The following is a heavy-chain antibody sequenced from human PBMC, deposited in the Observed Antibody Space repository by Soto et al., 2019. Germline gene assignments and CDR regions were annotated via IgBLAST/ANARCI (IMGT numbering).Heavy chain of an antibody. CDR2: IDASGENT. J-gene: IGHJ4*02. CDR3: ARGGWRYRDF. V-gene: IGHV3-23*01. Sequence: EVQVLESGGGLVQPGGSLRLSCAASGFTFGGYAMTWVRQAPGKGLEWVSTIDASGENTFYGDSVKGRFTITRDESERTLYLQMDSLRAEDTAIYYCARGGWRYRDFWGQGTLVTVS. CDR1: GFTFGGYA. D-gene: IGHD3-3*01.